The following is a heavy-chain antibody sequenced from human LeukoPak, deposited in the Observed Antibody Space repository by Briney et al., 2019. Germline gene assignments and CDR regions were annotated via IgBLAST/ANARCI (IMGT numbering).Heavy chain of an antibody. Sequence: EASVKVSCKASGYTFTSYGISWVRQAPGQGLEWMGWISAYNGNTNYAQKLQGRVTMTTDTSTSTAYMELRSLRSDDTAVYYCARGIAAAPGDYYYYMDVWGKGTTVTISS. V-gene: IGHV1-18*01. CDR2: ISAYNGNT. CDR1: GYTFTSYG. J-gene: IGHJ6*03. CDR3: ARGIAAAPGDYYYYMDV. D-gene: IGHD6-13*01.